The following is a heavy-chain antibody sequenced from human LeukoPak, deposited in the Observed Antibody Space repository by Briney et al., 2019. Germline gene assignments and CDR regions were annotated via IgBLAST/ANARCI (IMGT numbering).Heavy chain of an antibody. D-gene: IGHD2-2*01. CDR2: IYYSGST. Sequence: TSETLSLTCTVSGGSVSSGSYYWSWIRQPPGKGLEWIGYIYYSGSTNYNPSLKSRVTISVDTSKNQFSLKLSSVTAVDTAVYYCARGSVVPAAIFDYWGQGTLVTVSS. CDR3: ARGSVVPAAIFDY. V-gene: IGHV4-61*01. CDR1: GGSVSSGSYY. J-gene: IGHJ4*02.